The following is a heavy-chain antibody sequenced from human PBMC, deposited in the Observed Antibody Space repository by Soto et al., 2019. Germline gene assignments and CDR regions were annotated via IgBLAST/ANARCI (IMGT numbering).Heavy chain of an antibody. Sequence: EVQLLESGGSLVQPGGSLRLSCAASGFTSSSYAMSWVRQAPGKGLEWVSIISGSGDSTYYADSVKGRFTISRDNSKNTLYLQMNSLRAEDTAIYYCAKRGSGSQFDYWGQGTLVTVSS. CDR3: AKRGSGSQFDY. D-gene: IGHD1-26*01. CDR2: ISGSGDST. J-gene: IGHJ4*02. V-gene: IGHV3-23*01. CDR1: GFTSSSYA.